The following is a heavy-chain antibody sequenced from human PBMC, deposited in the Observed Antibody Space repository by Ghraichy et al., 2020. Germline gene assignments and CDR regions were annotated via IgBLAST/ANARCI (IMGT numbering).Heavy chain of an antibody. J-gene: IGHJ6*02. CDR2: INPNSGGT. CDR1: GYTFTGYY. Sequence: ASVKVSCKASGYTFTGYYMHWVRQAPGQGLEWMGWINPNSGGTNYAQKFQGRVTMTRDTSISTAYMELSRLRSDDTAVYYCARGNPYKYCSGGSCSSPYYYGMDVWGQGTTVTVFS. CDR3: ARGNPYKYCSGGSCSSPYYYGMDV. D-gene: IGHD2-15*01. V-gene: IGHV1-2*02.